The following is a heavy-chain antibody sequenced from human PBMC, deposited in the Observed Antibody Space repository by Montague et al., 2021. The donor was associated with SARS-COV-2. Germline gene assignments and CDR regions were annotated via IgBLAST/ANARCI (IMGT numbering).Heavy chain of an antibody. CDR2: INHRGTS. J-gene: IGHJ4*02. Sequence: SETLSLTCAVYGGSFSDYYWSWIRQPPGKGLEWIGEINHRGTSNYNPSLKSRVSISVDTSKNQFSLYLGSVTAADTAVYYCARGRQHFNMIVVVMAGGEYYFEYWAQGTLVTVSS. D-gene: IGHD3-22*01. CDR3: ARGRQHFNMIVVVMAGGEYYFEY. CDR1: GGSFSDYY. V-gene: IGHV4-34*01.